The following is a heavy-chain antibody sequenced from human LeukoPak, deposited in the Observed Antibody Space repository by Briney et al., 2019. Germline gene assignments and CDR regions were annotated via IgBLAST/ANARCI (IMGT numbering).Heavy chain of an antibody. V-gene: IGHV3-74*01. J-gene: IGHJ5*02. Sequence: GGSLRLSCAASGFTVSSFWMHWVRKAPGKGLVWVSRISSDGSNTYYADSVKGRFTISRDTAMNTLYLHMHSLREEDTADYYCTRGRGAYGWFDPWGQGTQVTVSS. CDR3: TRGRGAYGWFDP. CDR1: GFTVSSFW. CDR2: ISSDGSNT. D-gene: IGHD3-10*01.